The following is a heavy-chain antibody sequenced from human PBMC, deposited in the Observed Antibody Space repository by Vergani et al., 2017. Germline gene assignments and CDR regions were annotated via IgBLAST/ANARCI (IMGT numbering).Heavy chain of an antibody. Sequence: EVQLVESGGGLVKPGGSLRLSCAASGFTFSSYSMNWVRQAPGKGLEWVSSISSSSYIYYADSVKGRFTISRDNAKNSLYLQMNSLRAEDTAVYYCARDGIAAAGTGYYGMDVWGQGTTVTVSS. J-gene: IGHJ6*02. D-gene: IGHD6-13*01. CDR2: ISSSSYI. V-gene: IGHV3-21*01. CDR3: ARDGIAAAGTGYYGMDV. CDR1: GFTFSSYS.